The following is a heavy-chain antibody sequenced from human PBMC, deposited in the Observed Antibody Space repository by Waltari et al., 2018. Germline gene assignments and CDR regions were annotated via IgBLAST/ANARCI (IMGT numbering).Heavy chain of an antibody. J-gene: IGHJ4*02. CDR3: ATISARGGYSYGCFDY. CDR2: FDPEDGET. D-gene: IGHD5-18*01. CDR1: GYTLPELS. Sequence: QVQLVQSGAEVKKPGASVKVSCKVSGYTLPELSMPWVRPAPGKGLEWMGGFDPEDGETIYAQKFQGRVTMTEDTSTDTAYMELSSLRSEDTAVYYCATISARGGYSYGCFDYWGQGTLVTVSS. V-gene: IGHV1-24*01.